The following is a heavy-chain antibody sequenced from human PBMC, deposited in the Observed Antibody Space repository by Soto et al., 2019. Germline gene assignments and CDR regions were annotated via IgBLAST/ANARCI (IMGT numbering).Heavy chain of an antibody. J-gene: IGHJ4*02. CDR2: LYYGRSA. CDR3: ALRSMAVVPEY. D-gene: IGHD3-22*01. Sequence: QVQLQESGPGLVKPSETLSLTCAVSGASISSYYCMWIRQPPGKGLESIGYLYYGRSANYNPSLKSRVTLSVDTSTNQCYLTLSSMTAADTAVYYCALRSMAVVPEYWGQGTLVTVSS. CDR1: GASISSYY. V-gene: IGHV4-59*01.